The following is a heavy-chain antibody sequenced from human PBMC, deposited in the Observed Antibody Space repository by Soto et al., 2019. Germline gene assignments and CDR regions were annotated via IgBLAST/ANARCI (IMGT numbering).Heavy chain of an antibody. CDR1: GFTFSGYG. V-gene: IGHV3-30*18. Sequence: GGSLRLSCAASGFTFSGYGMHWVRQAPGTGLEWVASISYDGGNKYYADSVKGRFTISRDNSKNMLYLQMNNLRAEDTAVYYCAKGRPRVVLAAYFDYWGQGTLVTFSS. CDR3: AKGRPRVVLAAYFDY. CDR2: ISYDGGNK. D-gene: IGHD2-15*01. J-gene: IGHJ4*02.